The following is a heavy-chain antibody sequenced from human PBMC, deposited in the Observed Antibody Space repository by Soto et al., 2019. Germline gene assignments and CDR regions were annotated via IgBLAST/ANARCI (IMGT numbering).Heavy chain of an antibody. CDR1: GGTFSSYA. CDR3: ARLMGAAAFYGMDV. Sequence: GASVKVSCKASGGTFSSYAISWVRQAPGQGLEWMGGIIPIFGTANYAQKFQGRVTITADKSTSTAYMELSSLRSEDTAVYYCARLMGAAAFYGMDVWGQGTTVTSP. D-gene: IGHD6-13*01. V-gene: IGHV1-69*06. CDR2: IIPIFGTA. J-gene: IGHJ6*02.